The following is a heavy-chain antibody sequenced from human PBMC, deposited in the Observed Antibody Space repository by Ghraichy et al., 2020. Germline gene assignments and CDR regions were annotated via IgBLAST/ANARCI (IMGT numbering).Heavy chain of an antibody. Sequence: GGSLRLSCAASGLISSNYAMSWVRQAAGKGPQWVSTISSSGGGTYYADSVKGRFTISRDSFKNTVNLQMNSLRAEDTAVYYCAKPPPLSGSGTGRFGAFDIWGQGTLVTVS. J-gene: IGHJ3*02. D-gene: IGHD3-10*01. CDR1: GLISSNYA. CDR3: AKPPPLSGSGTGRFGAFDI. V-gene: IGHV3-23*01. CDR2: ISSSGGGT.